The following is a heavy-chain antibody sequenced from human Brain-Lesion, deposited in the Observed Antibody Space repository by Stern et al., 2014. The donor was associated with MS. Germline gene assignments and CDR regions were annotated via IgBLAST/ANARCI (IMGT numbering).Heavy chain of an antibody. CDR2: VNNDGRRT. Sequence: VQLLQPGGGLVQPGGSLRLSCAASGFTFSNYWMHWVRQAPGKGLVWVSRVNNDGRRTSYADSVKGRFTMSRDNAKNTLYLQMNSLRVEDTAIYYCARGERWFDSWGQGTLVTVSS. J-gene: IGHJ5*01. V-gene: IGHV3-74*02. CDR3: ARGERWFDS. CDR1: GFTFSNYW. D-gene: IGHD3-10*01.